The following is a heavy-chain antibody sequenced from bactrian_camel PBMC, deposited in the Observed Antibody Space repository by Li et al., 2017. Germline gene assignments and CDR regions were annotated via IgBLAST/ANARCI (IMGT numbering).Heavy chain of an antibody. J-gene: IGHJ6*01. CDR1: GYTYRSYC. CDR3: AIEVAAWCFTDYVTRFGT. Sequence: VQLVESGGGSVQAGGSLRLSCEVHGYTYRSYCMGWFRQAPGQEREGVGVIGGEGKASYVDSFEGRFTISRDSANNTLYLRMNNLKFEDTAMYHCAIEVAAWCFTDYVTRFGTWGQGTQVTVS. CDR2: IGGEGKA. V-gene: IGHV3S44*01. D-gene: IGHD4*01.